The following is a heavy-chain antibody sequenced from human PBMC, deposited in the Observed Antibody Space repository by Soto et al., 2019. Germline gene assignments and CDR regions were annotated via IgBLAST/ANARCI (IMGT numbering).Heavy chain of an antibody. D-gene: IGHD4-17*01. V-gene: IGHV3-48*02. CDR2: ISSSSTT. CDR1: GFTFSSYS. J-gene: IGHJ4*02. Sequence: EVQLVESGGGLVQPGGSLRLSCAASGFTFSSYSMNWVRQAPGKGLEWVSYISSSSTTYYADSVKGRFTISRDNAKNSLYLQMNSLRDEDTAVYYCASGKDYAEGGYWGQGTLVTVSS. CDR3: ASGKDYAEGGY.